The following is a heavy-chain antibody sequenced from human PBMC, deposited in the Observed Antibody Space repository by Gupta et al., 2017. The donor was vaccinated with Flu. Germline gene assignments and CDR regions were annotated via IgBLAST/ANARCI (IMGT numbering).Heavy chain of an antibody. CDR2: ISANGAGT. CDR3: AKYDGAFDP. CDR1: GFTFGSYA. J-gene: IGHJ5*02. D-gene: IGHD3-16*01. Sequence: SGFTFGSYAMSWVRQAPGKGLEWVSAISANGAGTYYADSVKGRFTISRDSSKNTMYLQMNSLRVDDTAVYYCAKYDGAFDPWGQGTLVTVSS. V-gene: IGHV3-23*01.